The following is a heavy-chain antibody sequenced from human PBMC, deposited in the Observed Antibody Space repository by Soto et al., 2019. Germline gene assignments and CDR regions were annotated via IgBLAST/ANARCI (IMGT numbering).Heavy chain of an antibody. CDR3: AKNYDSSGYYYDFGY. CDR1: GFTFSDYD. Sequence: XESLSLSCAASGFTFSDYDMSWIRQAQGKGLEWVSYISSSSSYTNYADSVKGRFTISRDNAKNSLYLQMNSLRAEDTAVYYCAKNYDSSGYYYDFGYWGQGTLVTVSS. D-gene: IGHD3-22*01. CDR2: ISSSSSYT. J-gene: IGHJ4*02. V-gene: IGHV3-11*06.